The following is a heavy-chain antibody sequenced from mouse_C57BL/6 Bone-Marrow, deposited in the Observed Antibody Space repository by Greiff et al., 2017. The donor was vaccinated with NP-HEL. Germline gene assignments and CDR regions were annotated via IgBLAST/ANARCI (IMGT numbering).Heavy chain of an antibody. Sequence: DVKLQESGGGLVQPGGSMKLSCVASGFTFSNYWMNWVRPSPEKGLEWVAQIRLKSDNYATHYAESVKGRFTISRDDSKSSVYLQMNNVRAEDTGIYYCTEENDYEGDRGQGTTLTVSS. V-gene: IGHV6-3*01. J-gene: IGHJ2*01. CDR1: GFTFSNYW. CDR2: IRLKSDNYAT. D-gene: IGHD2-4*01. CDR3: TEENDYEGD.